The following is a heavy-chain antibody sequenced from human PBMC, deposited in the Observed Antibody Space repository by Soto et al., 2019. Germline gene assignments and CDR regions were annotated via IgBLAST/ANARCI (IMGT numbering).Heavy chain of an antibody. Sequence: PVQLLKVSCKGSEYSCTNHWISRLLQMHGKGLEWMGRIDPSDSYTTYSPSFHGHVTISADKSIRTVYLQWSSLKASDTAMYCCATHQSKGGGMGVWGHGTTVTVSS. CDR2: IDPSDSYT. D-gene: IGHD4-4*01. V-gene: IGHV5-10-1*01. CDR3: ATHQSKGGGMGV. J-gene: IGHJ6*01. CDR1: EYSCTNHW.